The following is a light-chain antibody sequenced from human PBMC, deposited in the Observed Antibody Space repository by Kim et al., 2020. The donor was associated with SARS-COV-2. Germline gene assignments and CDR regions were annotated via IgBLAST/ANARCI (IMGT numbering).Light chain of an antibody. CDR1: QGVSSS. J-gene: IGKJ5*01. V-gene: IGKV3-11*01. Sequence: SPGERATLPCRASQGVSSSLAWYQQKPGQAPRLLIYDASIRATGIPARFGGSGSETDFTLTISSLEPEDFAVYYCQQRSNWPPITFGQGTRLEIK. CDR2: DAS. CDR3: QQRSNWPPIT.